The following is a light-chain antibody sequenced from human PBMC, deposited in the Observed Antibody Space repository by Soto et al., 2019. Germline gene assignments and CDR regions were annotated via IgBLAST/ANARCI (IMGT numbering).Light chain of an antibody. Sequence: TSSDVGGYNYVSWYQQHPGKAPKLMIYDVSNRPSGVSNRFSGSKSGNTASLTISGRQAEDEADYYCSSYTSSSTRVFGTGTKVTVL. J-gene: IGLJ1*01. CDR2: DVS. V-gene: IGLV2-14*04. CDR1: SSDVGGYNY. CDR3: SSYTSSSTRV.